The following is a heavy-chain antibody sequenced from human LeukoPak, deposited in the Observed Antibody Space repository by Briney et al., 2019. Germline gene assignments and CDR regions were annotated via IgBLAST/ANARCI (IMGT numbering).Heavy chain of an antibody. V-gene: IGHV4-4*07. CDR3: ARYGDPNYYFDY. D-gene: IGHD2-21*02. CDR1: GGSISSYY. Sequence: SETPSLTCTVSGGSISSYYWSWIRQPAGKGLEWIGRVYTSEDAKYSPSLESRVSMSLDTSKNQFSLRLTSVTAADTAVYYCARYGDPNYYFDYWGRGALVTVSS. CDR2: VYTSEDA. J-gene: IGHJ4*02.